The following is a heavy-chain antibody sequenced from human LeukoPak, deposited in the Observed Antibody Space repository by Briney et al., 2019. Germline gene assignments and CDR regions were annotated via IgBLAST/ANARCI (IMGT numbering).Heavy chain of an antibody. Sequence: ASVKVSCKASGYTFTSYAIHWVRQAPGQRLEWMGWISAGNGNTKYSQNFQGRVTFISNTSATTAFMELSSVRSEDAAVYYCARDSGSGNNDYWGRGTLVTVSS. CDR3: ARDSGSGNNDY. V-gene: IGHV1-3*01. J-gene: IGHJ4*02. D-gene: IGHD1-26*01. CDR1: GYTFTSYA. CDR2: ISAGNGNT.